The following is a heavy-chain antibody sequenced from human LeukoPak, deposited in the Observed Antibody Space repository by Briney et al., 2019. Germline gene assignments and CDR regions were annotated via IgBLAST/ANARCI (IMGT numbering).Heavy chain of an antibody. V-gene: IGHV4-34*01. CDR1: GGSFSGYH. J-gene: IGHJ5*02. CDR3: ARVHIAVVSPIGNWFDP. D-gene: IGHD2-21*01. Sequence: SETLSLTCAVYGGSFSGYHWSWIRQPPGKGLEWIGEINHSGSTNYNPSHKSRVTISVDTSKNQFSLKLSSVTAADTAVYYCARVHIAVVSPIGNWFDPWGQGTLVTVSS. CDR2: INHSGST.